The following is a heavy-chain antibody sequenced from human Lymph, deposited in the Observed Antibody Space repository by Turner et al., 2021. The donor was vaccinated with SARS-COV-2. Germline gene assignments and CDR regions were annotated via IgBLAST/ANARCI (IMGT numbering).Heavy chain of an antibody. CDR1: GFTFSNGW. CDR3: TTHSDLDY. CDR2: IKLKTDGGKT. J-gene: IGHJ4*02. V-gene: IGHV3-15*01. D-gene: IGHD2-21*01. Sequence: EVQLVESGGGVGTPGGSLRLSCAASGFTFSNGWMTWVRQAPGKGLEWVGGIKLKTDGGKTDYAEPVDTRLTISSEDPNTMMHLQMTSLNTAVNAVYYCTTHSDLDYWGQGTLVTVSS.